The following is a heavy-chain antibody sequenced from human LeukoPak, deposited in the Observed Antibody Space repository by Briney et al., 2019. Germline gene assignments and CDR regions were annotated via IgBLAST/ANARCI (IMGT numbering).Heavy chain of an antibody. Sequence: ASVKVSCKASGYTFTGYYMHWVRQAPGQGLEWMGWINPNSGGTNYAQKFQGRVTMTWDTSISTAYMELSSLRSEDTAVYYCASWILTGYRATYYFDYWGQGTLVTVSS. D-gene: IGHD3-9*01. J-gene: IGHJ4*02. V-gene: IGHV1-2*02. CDR2: INPNSGGT. CDR1: GYTFTGYY. CDR3: ASWILTGYRATYYFDY.